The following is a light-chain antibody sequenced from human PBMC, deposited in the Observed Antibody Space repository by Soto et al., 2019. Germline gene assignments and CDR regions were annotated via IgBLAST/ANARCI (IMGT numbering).Light chain of an antibody. J-gene: IGLJ1*01. V-gene: IGLV2-11*01. CDR1: SSDVGSYNY. Sequence: QSVLTQPRSVSGSPGQSVTISCTGTSSDVGSYNYVSWYRQHPDKAPKLIIYDVSQRPSGVPDRFSGSKSGNTASLTISGLQAEDEAYYCGCSYAGSSSFVFGPVNKLTVL. CDR2: DVS. CDR3: CSYAGSSSFV.